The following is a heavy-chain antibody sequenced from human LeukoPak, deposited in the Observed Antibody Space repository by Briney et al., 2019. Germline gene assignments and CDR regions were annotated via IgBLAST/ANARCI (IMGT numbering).Heavy chain of an antibody. D-gene: IGHD2-21*02. CDR1: GFTFSNYC. CDR2: IKQDGSEK. CDR3: ARDLAYCGGDCSGATAFDI. Sequence: GGSLRLSCAASGFTFSNYCMSWVRQAPGKGLEWVANIKQDGSEKYYVDSVKGRFTISRDNAKNSLYLQMNSLRAEDTAVYYCARDLAYCGGDCSGATAFDIWGQGTMVTVSS. J-gene: IGHJ3*02. V-gene: IGHV3-7*01.